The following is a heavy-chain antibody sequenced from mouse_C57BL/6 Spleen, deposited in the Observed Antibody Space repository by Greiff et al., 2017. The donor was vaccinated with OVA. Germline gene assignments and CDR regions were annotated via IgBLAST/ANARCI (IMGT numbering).Heavy chain of an antibody. CDR3: ARDYYGSRGAYYFDY. V-gene: IGHV4-1*01. Sequence: GGGLVQPGGSLKLSCAASGIDFSRYWMSWVRRAPGKGLEWIGEINPDSSTINYAPSLKDKFIISRDNAKNTLYLQMSKVRSEDTALYYCARDYYGSRGAYYFDYWGQGTTLTVSS. D-gene: IGHD1-1*01. CDR2: INPDSSTI. J-gene: IGHJ2*01. CDR1: GIDFSRYW.